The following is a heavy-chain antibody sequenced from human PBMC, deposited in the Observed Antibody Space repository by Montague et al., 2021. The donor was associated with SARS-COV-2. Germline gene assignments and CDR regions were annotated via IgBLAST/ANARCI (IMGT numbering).Heavy chain of an antibody. V-gene: IGHV4-59*01. Sequence: SETLSLTCTVSGGSISSYYWNWIRETPWKGLEWIGYIYYSGTTNYNPSLKSRVTISLDTPKNQFSLNLNSVTAADTAIYYCARDQAAKISFKGAFDIWGQGRMVTVSS. CDR2: IYYSGTT. CDR3: ARDQAAKISFKGAFDI. CDR1: GGSISSYY. J-gene: IGHJ3*02. D-gene: IGHD3-3*01.